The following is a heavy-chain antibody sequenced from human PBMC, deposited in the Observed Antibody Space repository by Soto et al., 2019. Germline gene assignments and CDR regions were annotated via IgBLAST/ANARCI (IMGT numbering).Heavy chain of an antibody. V-gene: IGHV1-69*12. CDR1: GGTFSSYA. J-gene: IGHJ5*02. CDR3: ARDPSIVVVVVATWGWCDP. Sequence: QVQLVQSGAEVKKPGSSVKVSCKASGGTFSSYAISWVRQAPGQGLEWMGVIIPIFGTANYAQKFQGRVTITADESTSTAYMELSSPRSEDTAVYYCARDPSIVVVVVATWGWCDPWGQGTLVTVSS. CDR2: IIPIFGTA. D-gene: IGHD2-15*01.